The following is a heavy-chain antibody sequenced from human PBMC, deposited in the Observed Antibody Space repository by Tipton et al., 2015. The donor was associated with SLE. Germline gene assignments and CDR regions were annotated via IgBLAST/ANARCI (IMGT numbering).Heavy chain of an antibody. CDR1: GFTFSSYW. CDR2: IKQDGSEK. V-gene: IGHV3-7*01. CDR3: AKDRLLWFREGAFDI. Sequence: SLRLSCAASGFTFSSYWMSWVRQAPGKGLEWVANIKQDGSEKYYVDSVKGRFTISRDNAKNSLYLQMNSLRAEDTAVYYCAKDRLLWFREGAFDIWGQGTMVTVSS. J-gene: IGHJ3*02. D-gene: IGHD3-10*01.